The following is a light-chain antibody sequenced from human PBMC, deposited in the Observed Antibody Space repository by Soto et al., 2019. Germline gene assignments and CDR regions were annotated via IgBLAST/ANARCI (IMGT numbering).Light chain of an antibody. CDR2: EVS. J-gene: IGLJ1*01. CDR1: SSDVGGYNY. V-gene: IGLV2-14*01. CDR3: SSYTSSSTLYV. Sequence: ALTQPASVSGSPGQSITISCTGTSSDVGGYNYVSWYQQHPGKAPKLMIYEVSNRPSGVSNRFSGSKSGDTASLTISGLQAEDEADYYCSSYTSSSTLYVFGTGTKVTVL.